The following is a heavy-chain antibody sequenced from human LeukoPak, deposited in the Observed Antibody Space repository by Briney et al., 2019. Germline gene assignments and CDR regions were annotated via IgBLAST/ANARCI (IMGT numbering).Heavy chain of an antibody. CDR2: IYTSGST. V-gene: IGHV4-4*07. CDR1: GGSISSYY. J-gene: IGHJ3*01. D-gene: IGHD1-26*01. CDR3: ATRLGSGSYSTDAFDL. Sequence: PSETLSLTCTVSGGSISSYYWSWIRQPAGKGLEWIGRIYTSGSTNYNPSLKSRVTMSVDTSKNQFSLKLSSVTAADTAVYYCATRLGSGSYSTDAFDLWGQGTMVTVSS.